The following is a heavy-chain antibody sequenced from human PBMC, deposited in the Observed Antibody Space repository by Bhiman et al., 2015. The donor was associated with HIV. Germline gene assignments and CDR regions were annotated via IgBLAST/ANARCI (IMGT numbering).Heavy chain of an antibody. CDR1: GFSFSTYT. Sequence: EVQLVESGGGLVKPGGSLRLSCTASGFSFSTYTMNWVRQAPGKGLEWVSSISSSSSYIYYADSVKGRFTISRDNSKNTLYLQMNSLRAEDTAVYYCATLHYYDSSGSPYYYFGMDVWGQGTTVTVSS. D-gene: IGHD3-22*01. CDR3: ATLHYYDSSGSPYYYFGMDV. J-gene: IGHJ6*02. V-gene: IGHV3-21*01. CDR2: ISSSSSYI.